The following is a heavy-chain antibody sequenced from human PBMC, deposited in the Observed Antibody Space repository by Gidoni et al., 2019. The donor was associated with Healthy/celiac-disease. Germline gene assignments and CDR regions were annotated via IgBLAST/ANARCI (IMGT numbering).Heavy chain of an antibody. CDR3: ARDLVGATVVYYYYYMDV. J-gene: IGHJ6*03. Sequence: QVQLQESGPGLVKPSETLFLTCTVSGGSISSYYWSWIRQPAGKGLEWIGRIYTSGSTNYNPSLKSRVTMSVDTSKNQFSLKLSSVTAADTAVYYCARDLVGATVVYYYYYMDVWGKGTTVTVSS. CDR1: GGSISSYY. V-gene: IGHV4-4*07. CDR2: IYTSGST. D-gene: IGHD1-26*01.